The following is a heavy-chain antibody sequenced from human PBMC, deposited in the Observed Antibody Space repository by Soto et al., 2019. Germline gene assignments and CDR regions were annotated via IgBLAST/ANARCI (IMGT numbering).Heavy chain of an antibody. CDR1: GYTFTSYY. CDR3: ASSEMATIWYAFDL. J-gene: IGHJ3*01. D-gene: IGHD5-12*01. Sequence: ASVKVSCKASGYTFTSYYMHWVRQAPGQGLEWMGIINPSSGSTSYAPKFQGRVTMTRDTSTSTVYMELSSLRSEDTAVYYCASSEMATIWYAFDLWGQGTMVTVSS. CDR2: INPSSGST. V-gene: IGHV1-46*01.